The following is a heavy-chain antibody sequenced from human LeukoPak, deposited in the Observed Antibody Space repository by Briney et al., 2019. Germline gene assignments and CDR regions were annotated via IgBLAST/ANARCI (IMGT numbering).Heavy chain of an antibody. CDR1: GFTVSTNS. Sequence: PGGSLRLSCTVSGFTVSTNSMSWVRQAPGKGLEWVSFIYSDNTHYSDSVKGRFTISRDNSKNSLYLQMNSLRAEDTAVYYCARDSTGYGYEEWSWGQGTLVTVSS. CDR3: ARDSTGYGYEEWS. CDR2: IYSDNT. J-gene: IGHJ5*02. V-gene: IGHV3-66*01. D-gene: IGHD5-18*01.